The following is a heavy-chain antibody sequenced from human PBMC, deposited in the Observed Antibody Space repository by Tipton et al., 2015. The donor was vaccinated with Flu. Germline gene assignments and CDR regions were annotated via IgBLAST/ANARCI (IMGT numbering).Heavy chain of an antibody. Sequence: LRLSCTVSGDSINNNYWSWVRQPAGKGLEWIGRMYVSGSTKYNPSLKSRATMSVDTSKNQFSLKLSSVTAADTAVYYCARGSGSGTDVTFYFWGQGTLVTVSS. CDR3: ARGSGSGTDVTFYF. D-gene: IGHD3-10*01. CDR1: GDSINNNY. J-gene: IGHJ4*02. V-gene: IGHV4-4*07. CDR2: MYVSGST.